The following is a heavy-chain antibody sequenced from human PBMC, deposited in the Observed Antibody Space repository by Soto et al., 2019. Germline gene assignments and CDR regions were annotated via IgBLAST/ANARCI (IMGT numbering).Heavy chain of an antibody. J-gene: IGHJ3*02. D-gene: IGHD4-17*01. CDR1: GYTFTSYG. CDR3: ARNYGGKDEPDDAFHI. CDR2: INVYNGNT. V-gene: IGHV1-18*01. Sequence: QVQLVQSGAEVKKSGAPVKVSCKSSGYTFTSYGISWVRQAPGQGLEWMRWINVYNGNTKYAQKLQGRVTMTTETSTNTAYIEMRSQRSDDTAVYYCARNYGGKDEPDDAFHIWGHGTMVSVAS.